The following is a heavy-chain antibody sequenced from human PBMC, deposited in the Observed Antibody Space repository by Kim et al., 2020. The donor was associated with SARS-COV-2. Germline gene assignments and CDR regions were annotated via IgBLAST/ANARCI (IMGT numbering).Heavy chain of an antibody. CDR1: GFTFSSYA. CDR3: AKGTLLGGGWYLDYYYGMDV. Sequence: GGSLRLSCAASGFTFSSYAMSWVRQAPGKGLEWVSAISGSGGSTYYADSVKGRFTISRDNSKNTLYLQMNSLRAEDTAVYYCAKGTLLGGGWYLDYYYGMDVLVQGTTVSVSS. CDR2: ISGSGGST. J-gene: IGHJ6*02. V-gene: IGHV3-23*01. D-gene: IGHD6-19*01.